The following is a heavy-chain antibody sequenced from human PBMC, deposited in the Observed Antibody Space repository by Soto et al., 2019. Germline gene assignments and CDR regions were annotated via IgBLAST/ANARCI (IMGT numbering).Heavy chain of an antibody. J-gene: IGHJ4*02. CDR2: ISSSSSTI. D-gene: IGHD3-10*01. CDR3: ASLITMVRGVEDY. CDR1: GSTFSSYS. Sequence: GGSLRLSCAASGSTFSSYSMNWVRQAPGKGLEWVSYISSSSSTIYYADSVKGRFTISRDNAKNSLYLQMNSLRAEDTAVYYCASLITMVRGVEDYWGQGTLVTVSS. V-gene: IGHV3-48*01.